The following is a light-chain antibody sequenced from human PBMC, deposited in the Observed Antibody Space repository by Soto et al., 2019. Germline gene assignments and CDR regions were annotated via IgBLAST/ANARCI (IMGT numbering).Light chain of an antibody. CDR3: QQYNNRPALT. J-gene: IGKJ4*01. V-gene: IGKV3-15*01. Sequence: EIVMTQSPATLSVSSGERATLSCRASQSISSNLAWYQQKPGQAPRLLIYGASTRATGIPARFSGSGSGTEFTLTISSLQSEDFGLYYCQQYNNRPALTFGGGTKVDIK. CDR1: QSISSN. CDR2: GAS.